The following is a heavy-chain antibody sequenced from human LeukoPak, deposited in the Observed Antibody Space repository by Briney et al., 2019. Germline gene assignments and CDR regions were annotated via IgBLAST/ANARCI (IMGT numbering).Heavy chain of an antibody. J-gene: IGHJ4*02. CDR1: GGSFSGYY. CDR3: ARGLGEAVAGRNY. D-gene: IGHD6-19*01. CDR2: INHSGSN. V-gene: IGHV4-34*01. Sequence: SETLSLTCAVYGGSFSGYYWSWIRQPPGKGLEWIGEINHSGSNNYNPSLKSRVTISVDTSKNQFSLKLSSVTAADTAVYYCARGLGEAVAGRNYWGQGTLVTVSS.